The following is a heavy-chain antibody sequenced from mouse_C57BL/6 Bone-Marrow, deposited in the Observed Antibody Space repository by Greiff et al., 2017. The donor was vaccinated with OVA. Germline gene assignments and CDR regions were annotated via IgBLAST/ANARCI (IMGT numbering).Heavy chain of an antibody. CDR1: GYTFTSYW. V-gene: IGHV1-64*01. Sequence: QVQLQQPGAELVKPGASVKLSCKASGYTFTSYWMHWVKQRPGQGLEWIGMIHPNSGSTNYNEKFKSKATLTVDKSSSTAYMQLSSLTSEDSAVYYCARSITTVVEDWYFDVWGTGTTVTVSS. CDR3: ARSITTVVEDWYFDV. CDR2: IHPNSGST. J-gene: IGHJ1*03. D-gene: IGHD1-1*01.